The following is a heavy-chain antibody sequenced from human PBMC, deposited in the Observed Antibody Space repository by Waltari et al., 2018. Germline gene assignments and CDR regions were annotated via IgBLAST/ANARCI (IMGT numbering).Heavy chain of an antibody. J-gene: IGHJ4*02. D-gene: IGHD4-17*01. Sequence: QVQLQESGPGLVKPSETLSLTCTVSGGSISSYYWSWIRQPPGKGLEWIGYIYYSGSTNHNPPLKSRVTISVDTSKNQFSLKLSSVTAADTAVYYCARDHYGELDYWGQGTLVTVSS. CDR2: IYYSGST. CDR1: GGSISSYY. V-gene: IGHV4-59*01. CDR3: ARDHYGELDY.